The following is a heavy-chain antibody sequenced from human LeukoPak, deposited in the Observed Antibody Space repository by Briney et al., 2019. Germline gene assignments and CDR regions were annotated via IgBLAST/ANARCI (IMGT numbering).Heavy chain of an antibody. CDR1: GGSISSYY. J-gene: IGHJ6*02. CDR3: ARETVAGYYYYGMDV. Sequence: SETLSLTCTVSGGSISSYYWSWIRQPPGKGLEWIGYIYYSGSTNYNPSLKSRVTMSVDTSKNQFSLKLSSVTAADTAVYYCARETVAGYYYYGMDVWGQGTTVTVSS. V-gene: IGHV4-59*12. CDR2: IYYSGST. D-gene: IGHD6-19*01.